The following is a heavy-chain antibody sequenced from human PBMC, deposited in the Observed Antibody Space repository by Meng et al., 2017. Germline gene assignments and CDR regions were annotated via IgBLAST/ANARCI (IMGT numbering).Heavy chain of an antibody. J-gene: IGHJ4*02. CDR2: IIPVFETA. D-gene: IGHD1-26*01. Sequence: QVQVVQSAAEVKKPGVSVKVSCKTSGGTFSTFAISWVRQAPGEGLEWMGGIIPVFETANYAERFQDRVTITADDSTTTAYMELSSLRADDTALYFCARGGDSWYSDYWGQGTLVTVSS. CDR3: ARGGDSWYSDY. CDR1: GGTFSTFA. V-gene: IGHV1-69*01.